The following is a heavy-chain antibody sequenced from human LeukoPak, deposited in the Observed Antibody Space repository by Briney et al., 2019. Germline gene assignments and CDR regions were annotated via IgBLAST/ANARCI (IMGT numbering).Heavy chain of an antibody. CDR3: ASWDSSSPRPMDV. J-gene: IGHJ6*02. CDR2: ISSSSSYI. V-gene: IGHV3-21*01. CDR1: GFTFSSYS. D-gene: IGHD6-13*01. Sequence: GGSLRLPCAASGFTFSSYSMNWVRQAPGKGLEWVSSISSSSSYIYYADSVKGRFTISRDNAKNSLYLQMNSLRAEDTAVYYCASWDSSSPRPMDVWGQGTTVTVSS.